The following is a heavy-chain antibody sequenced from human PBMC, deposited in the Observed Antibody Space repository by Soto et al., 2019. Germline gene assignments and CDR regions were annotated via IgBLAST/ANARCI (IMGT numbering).Heavy chain of an antibody. CDR2: INHSGST. CDR1: GGSFSGYY. CDR3: ARAPTFYGGKSGDAFDI. V-gene: IGHV4-34*01. Sequence: ETLSLTCAVYGGSFSGYYWSWIRQPPGKGLEWIGEINHSGSTNYNPSLKSRVTISVDTSKNQFSLKLSSVTAADTAVYYCARAPTFYGGKSGDAFDIWGQGTMVTVSS. J-gene: IGHJ3*02. D-gene: IGHD4-17*01.